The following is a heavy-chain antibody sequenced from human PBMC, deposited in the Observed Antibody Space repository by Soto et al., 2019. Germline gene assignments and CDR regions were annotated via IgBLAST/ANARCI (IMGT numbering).Heavy chain of an antibody. CDR1: GFTFSSYA. Sequence: QVQLVESGGGVVQPGRSLRLSCAASGFTFSSYAMHWVRQAPGKGLEWVAVISYDGSNKYYADSVKGRFTISRDNSKNXLXRQMTSLRAEDTAVYYCARGREGGQWLVLRGWYFDLWGRGTLVTVSS. CDR2: ISYDGSNK. D-gene: IGHD6-19*01. J-gene: IGHJ2*01. V-gene: IGHV3-30-3*01. CDR3: ARGREGGQWLVLRGWYFDL.